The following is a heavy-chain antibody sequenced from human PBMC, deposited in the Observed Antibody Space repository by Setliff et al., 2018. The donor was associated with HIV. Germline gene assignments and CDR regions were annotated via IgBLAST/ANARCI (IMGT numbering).Heavy chain of an antibody. J-gene: IGHJ4*02. CDR1: GDSIGTYY. D-gene: IGHD4-17*01. CDR2: TFDNGNT. Sequence: SETLSLTCSVSGDSIGTYYWNWIRQTPGKGLEWIAYTFDNGNTHYNPSLESRVTLSLDTSRNLFSLRLASVTAADTAVYYCARDPPGYGDSKDYWGQGKLVTVSS. CDR3: ARDPPGYGDSKDY. V-gene: IGHV4-59*01.